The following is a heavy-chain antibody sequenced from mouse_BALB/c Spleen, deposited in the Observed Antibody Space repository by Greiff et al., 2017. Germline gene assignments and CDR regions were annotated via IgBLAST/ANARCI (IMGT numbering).Heavy chain of an antibody. CDR3: ARLDYYGSPPFAY. CDR1: GFSLTSYG. Sequence: VKLMESGPGLVAPSQSLSITCTVSGFSLTSYGVHWVRQPPGKGLEWLGVIWAGGSTNYNSALMSRLSISKDNSKSQVFLKMNSLQTDDTAMYYCARLDYYGSPPFAYWGQGTLVTVSA. V-gene: IGHV2-9*02. CDR2: IWAGGST. D-gene: IGHD1-1*01. J-gene: IGHJ3*01.